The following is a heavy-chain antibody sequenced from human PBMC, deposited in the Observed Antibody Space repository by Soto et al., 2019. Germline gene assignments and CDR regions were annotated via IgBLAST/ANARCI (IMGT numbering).Heavy chain of an antibody. CDR3: ARGGGYDSFDY. V-gene: IGHV4-30-2*06. CDR2: IFHLEST. CDR1: GASISYGGFS. Sequence: SETLSLTCTVSGASISYGGFSWSWIRQSPGKGLEWIGYIFHLESTYFHPSFKSRLTMSIDRTWNQFSLKLSSVTAADIAVYYCARGGGYDSFDYWGQGVLVTVS. D-gene: IGHD5-12*01. J-gene: IGHJ4*02.